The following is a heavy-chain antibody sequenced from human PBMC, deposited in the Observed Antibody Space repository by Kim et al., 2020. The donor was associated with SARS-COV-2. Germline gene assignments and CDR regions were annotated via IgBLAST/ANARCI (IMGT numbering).Heavy chain of an antibody. Sequence: SVKVSCKASGGTFSSYAISWVRQAPGQGLEWMGGIIPIFGTANYAQKFQGRVTITADESTSTAYMELSSLRSEDTAVYYCARGGCSSTSCHNWFDPWGQGTLVTVSS. D-gene: IGHD2-2*01. J-gene: IGHJ5*02. CDR3: ARGGCSSTSCHNWFDP. CDR1: GGTFSSYA. V-gene: IGHV1-69*13. CDR2: IIPIFGTA.